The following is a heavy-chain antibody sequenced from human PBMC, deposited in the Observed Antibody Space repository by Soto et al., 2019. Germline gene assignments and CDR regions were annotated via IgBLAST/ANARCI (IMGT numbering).Heavy chain of an antibody. J-gene: IGHJ4*02. CDR2: IIPIFGTA. V-gene: IGHV1-69*13. Sequence: ASVKVSCKASGGTLSSYAISWVRQAPGQGLEWMGGIIPIFGTANYAQKFQGRVTITADESTSTAYMELSSLRSEDTAVYYCARVLRQYSGSYYYYFDYWGQGTLVTVS. CDR1: GGTLSSYA. CDR3: ARVLRQYSGSYYYYFDY. D-gene: IGHD1-26*01.